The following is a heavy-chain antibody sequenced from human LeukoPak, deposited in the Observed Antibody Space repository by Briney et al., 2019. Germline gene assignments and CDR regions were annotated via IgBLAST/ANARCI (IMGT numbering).Heavy chain of an antibody. J-gene: IGHJ4*02. Sequence: SETLSLTCTVSGGSISSYYWSWIRQPPGKGLEWIGYIYYSGSTYYNPSLKSRVTISVDTSKNQFSLKLSSVTAADTAVYYCARGSKQQLADYWGQGTLVTVSS. V-gene: IGHV4-59*12. CDR3: ARGSKQQLADY. D-gene: IGHD6-13*01. CDR1: GGSISSYY. CDR2: IYYSGST.